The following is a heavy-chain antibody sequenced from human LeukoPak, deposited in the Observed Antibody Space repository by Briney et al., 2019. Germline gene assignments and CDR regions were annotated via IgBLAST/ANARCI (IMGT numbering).Heavy chain of an antibody. J-gene: IGHJ4*02. CDR3: AKAYSSGWYYFDY. D-gene: IGHD6-19*01. CDR1: GFTFSSYG. V-gene: IGHV3-23*01. Sequence: PGGSLRLSCAASGFTFSSYGMSWVRQAPGKGLEWVSAISGSGGSTYYAASVKGRFTISRDNSKNTLYLQMNSLRAEDTAVYYCAKAYSSGWYYFDYWGQGTLVTVSS. CDR2: ISGSGGST.